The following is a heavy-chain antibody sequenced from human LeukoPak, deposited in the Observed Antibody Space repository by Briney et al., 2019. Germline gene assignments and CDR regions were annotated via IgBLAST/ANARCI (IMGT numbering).Heavy chain of an antibody. Sequence: TSETLSLTCAVYGGSFSGYYWSWIRQPPGKGLEWIGEINHSGSTNYNPSLKSRVTISVDTSKNQFSLKLSSVTAADTAVYYCARLYYDYVWGSYRYTGYFDYWGQGTLVTVSS. CDR3: ARLYYDYVWGSYRYTGYFDY. CDR1: GGSFSGYY. CDR2: INHSGST. J-gene: IGHJ4*02. V-gene: IGHV4-34*01. D-gene: IGHD3-16*02.